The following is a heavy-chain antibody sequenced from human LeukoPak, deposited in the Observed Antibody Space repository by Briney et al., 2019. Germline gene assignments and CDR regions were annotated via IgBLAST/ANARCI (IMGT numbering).Heavy chain of an antibody. CDR2: IYYSGST. D-gene: IGHD3-10*01. Sequence: SETLSLTCTVSGGSISSGDYYWSWIRQPPGKGLEWIGYIYYSGSTYYNPSLKSRVTISVDTSKNQFSLKLSSVTAADTAVYYCARIMNYYGSGSYGDDYWGQGTLVTVSS. V-gene: IGHV4-30-4*01. CDR1: GGSISSGDYY. CDR3: ARIMNYYGSGSYGDDY. J-gene: IGHJ4*02.